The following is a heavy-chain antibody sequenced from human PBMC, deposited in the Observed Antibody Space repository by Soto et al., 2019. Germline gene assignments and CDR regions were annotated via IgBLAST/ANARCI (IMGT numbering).Heavy chain of an antibody. D-gene: IGHD6-13*01. Sequence: GGSLRLSCSASGFTFSDYYMSWIRQAPGKGLEWISYISSSSSTIYYADSVKGRFTISRDNAKNSLYLQMNSLRDEDTAVYYCARVGMGSSSWYKYGSSTHDAFDIWGQGTMVTVSS. CDR2: ISSSSSTI. V-gene: IGHV3-11*04. J-gene: IGHJ3*02. CDR1: GFTFSDYY. CDR3: ARVGMGSSSWYKYGSSTHDAFDI.